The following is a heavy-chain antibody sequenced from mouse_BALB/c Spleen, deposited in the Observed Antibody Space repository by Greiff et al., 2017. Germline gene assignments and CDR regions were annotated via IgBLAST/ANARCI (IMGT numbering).Heavy chain of an antibody. Sequence: EVKLMESGAELVKPGASVKLSCTASGFNIKDTYMHWVKQRPEQGLEWIGRIDPANGNTKYDPKFQGKATITADTSSNTAYLQLSSLTSEDTAVYYCARPCDGYYVWFAYWGQGTLVTVSA. CDR2: IDPANGNT. V-gene: IGHV14-3*02. J-gene: IGHJ3*01. D-gene: IGHD2-3*01. CDR1: GFNIKDTY. CDR3: ARPCDGYYVWFAY.